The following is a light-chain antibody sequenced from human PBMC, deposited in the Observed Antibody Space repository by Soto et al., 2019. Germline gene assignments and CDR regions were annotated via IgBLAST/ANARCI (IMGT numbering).Light chain of an antibody. CDR2: GAS. V-gene: IGKV3-20*01. CDR3: QQYGSSPWT. Sequence: EIVLTQSPGTLSLSPGERATLSCGASQSVISNYLAWYQQKPGQAPRLLIYGASSRATGIPDRFSGSGSGTDFTLTISRVDPEDFAVYYCQQYGSSPWTFGQGTRVEI. J-gene: IGKJ1*01. CDR1: QSVISNY.